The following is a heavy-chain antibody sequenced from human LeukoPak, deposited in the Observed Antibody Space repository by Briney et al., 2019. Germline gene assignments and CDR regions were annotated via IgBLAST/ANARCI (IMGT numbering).Heavy chain of an antibody. D-gene: IGHD3-10*01. V-gene: IGHV4-59*11. Sequence: SETLSLTCTVSGGSISSHYWSWIRQPPGKGLEWIGYIYYSGSTNYNPSLKSRVTISVDTSKNQFSLKLSSVTAADTAVYYCARGKLLWFGEQANWFDPWGQGTLVTVSS. CDR1: GGSISSHY. CDR3: ARGKLLWFGEQANWFDP. J-gene: IGHJ5*02. CDR2: IYYSGST.